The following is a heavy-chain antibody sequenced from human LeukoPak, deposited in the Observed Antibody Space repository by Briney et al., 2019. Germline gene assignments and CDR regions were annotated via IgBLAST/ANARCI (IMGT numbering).Heavy chain of an antibody. CDR3: AIAGRLSVATH. CDR2: ISGSGGST. D-gene: IGHD4-11*01. CDR1: GFSFSSYA. J-gene: IGHJ4*02. Sequence: RGSRWLYCAASGFSFSSYAMSWVGQAPGKGLEWVSTISGSGGSTDYTDSVKGRFTISRDNSKYTLYLQMNSLRAEDTAVYYCAIAGRLSVATHWARETLATVSS. V-gene: IGHV3-23*01.